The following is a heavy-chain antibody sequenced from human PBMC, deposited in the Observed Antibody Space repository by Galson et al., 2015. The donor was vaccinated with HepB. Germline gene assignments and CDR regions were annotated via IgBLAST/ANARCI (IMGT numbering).Heavy chain of an antibody. CDR3: ARQRAAINWFDP. J-gene: IGHJ5*02. CDR1: GYTFTGYY. CDR2: INPNSGGT. Sequence: SVKVSCKASGYTFTGYYMHWVRQAPGQGLEWMGWINPNSGGTNYAQKFQGRVTMTRDTSISTAYMELSRLRSDDTAVYYCARQRAAINWFDPWGQGTLVTVSS. D-gene: IGHD2-2*02. V-gene: IGHV1-2*02.